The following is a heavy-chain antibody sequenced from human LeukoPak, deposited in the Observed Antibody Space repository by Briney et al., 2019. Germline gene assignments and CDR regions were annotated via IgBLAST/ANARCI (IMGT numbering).Heavy chain of an antibody. Sequence: TGGSLRLSCAASGFTFSSYEMNWVRQAPGKGLEWVSYISSSGSTIYYADSVKGRFTISRDNAKNSLYLQMNSLRAEDTAVYYCARDRVVPAAPGRAFDIWGQGTMVTVSS. CDR1: GFTFSSYE. V-gene: IGHV3-48*03. D-gene: IGHD2-2*01. CDR2: ISSSGSTI. J-gene: IGHJ3*02. CDR3: ARDRVVPAAPGRAFDI.